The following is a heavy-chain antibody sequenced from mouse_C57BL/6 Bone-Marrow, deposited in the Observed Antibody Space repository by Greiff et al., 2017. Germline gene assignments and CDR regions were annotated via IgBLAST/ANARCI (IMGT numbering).Heavy chain of an antibody. D-gene: IGHD5-1*01. Sequence: VQLQQSGAELARPGASVKLSCKASGYTFTSYGISWVKQRTGQGLAWIGMIHPNSGSTNYNEKFKSKATLTVDKSSSTAYMQLSSLTSEDSAVYYCAATYRVPMDYWGQGTSVTVSS. CDR2: IHPNSGST. CDR3: AATYRVPMDY. CDR1: GYTFTSYG. V-gene: IGHV1-81*01. J-gene: IGHJ4*01.